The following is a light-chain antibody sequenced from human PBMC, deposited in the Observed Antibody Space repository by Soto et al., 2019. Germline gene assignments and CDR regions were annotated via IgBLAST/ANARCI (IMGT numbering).Light chain of an antibody. CDR2: AAS. CDR1: QGIRNY. CDR3: QKYNSAPHT. Sequence: DIQMTQSPSSLSASVGDRVTITCRASQGIRNYLAWYQQKPGKVPKLLIYAASTLQSGVPSRFSGSGSGTDFTLTISSLHPEDVATYYCQKYNSAPHTFGQGTKLEIK. J-gene: IGKJ2*01. V-gene: IGKV1-27*01.